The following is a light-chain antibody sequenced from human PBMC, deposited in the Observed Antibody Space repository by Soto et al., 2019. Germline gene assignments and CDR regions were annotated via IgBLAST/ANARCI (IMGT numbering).Light chain of an antibody. CDR1: SIDFGGYNY. Sequence: QSVLTQPASVSGSPGQSITISCIGTSIDFGGYNYVSWYQHHPGKVPKLMIYDVNNRPSGVSNRFSGSKSGNTAYLTISGLQAEDEADYYCSSYTTSTTLVVFGGGTKLTV. V-gene: IGLV2-14*03. CDR2: DVN. CDR3: SSYTTSTTLVV. J-gene: IGLJ2*01.